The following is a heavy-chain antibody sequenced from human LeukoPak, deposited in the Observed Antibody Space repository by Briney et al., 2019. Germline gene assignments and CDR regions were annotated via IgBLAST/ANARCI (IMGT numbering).Heavy chain of an antibody. J-gene: IGHJ3*02. CDR2: INPNSGGT. CDR3: ARPRDEYYYGSGSYSAFDI. V-gene: IGHV1-2*02. CDR1: GYTFTGYY. Sequence: ASVKVSCKASGYTFTGYYMHWVRQAPGQGLEWMGWINPNSGGTNYAQKFQGRVTMTTDTSTSTAYMELRSLRSDDTAVYYRARPRDEYYYGSGSYSAFDIWGQGTMVTVSS. D-gene: IGHD3-10*01.